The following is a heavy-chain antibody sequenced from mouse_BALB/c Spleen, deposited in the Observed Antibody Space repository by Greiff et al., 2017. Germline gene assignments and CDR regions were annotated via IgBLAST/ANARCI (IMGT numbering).Heavy chain of an antibody. J-gene: IGHJ4*01. CDR1: GYAFSSSW. CDR3: AREDGGNYGDYAMDY. V-gene: IGHV1-82*01. D-gene: IGHD1-1*02. CDR2: IYPGDGDT. Sequence: QVHVKQSGPELVKPGASVKISCKASGYAFSSSWMNWVKQRPGQGLEWIGRIYPGDGDTNYNGKFKGKATLTADKSSSTAYMQLSSLTSVDSAVYFCAREDGGNYGDYAMDYWGQGTSVTVSS.